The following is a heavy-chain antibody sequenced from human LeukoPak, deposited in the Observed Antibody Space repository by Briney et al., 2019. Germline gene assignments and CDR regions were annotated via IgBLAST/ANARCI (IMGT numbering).Heavy chain of an antibody. CDR1: GYTFTGYY. D-gene: IGHD6-19*01. CDR3: ARFLGWYVEGFDY. V-gene: IGHV1-8*02. CDR2: INPNSGNT. J-gene: IGHJ4*02. Sequence: ASVKVSCKASGYTFTGYYMHWVRQAPGQGLEWMGWINPNSGNTGYAQKFQGRVTMTRNTSISTAYMELSSLRSEDTAVYYCARFLGWYVEGFDYWGQGTLVTVSS.